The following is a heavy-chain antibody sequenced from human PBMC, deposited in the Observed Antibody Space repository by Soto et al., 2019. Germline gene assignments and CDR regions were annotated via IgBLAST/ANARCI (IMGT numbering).Heavy chain of an antibody. CDR1: GGSISSYY. CDR3: ARHETLHGMDV. CDR2: IYYSGST. Sequence: ETLSLTCTVSGGSISSYYWSWIRQPPGKGLEWIGYIYYSGSTNYNPSLRSRVTISIDTSKNQFSLKLSSVTAADTAVYYCARHETLHGMDVWGQGTTVTVSS. V-gene: IGHV4-59*08. J-gene: IGHJ6*02.